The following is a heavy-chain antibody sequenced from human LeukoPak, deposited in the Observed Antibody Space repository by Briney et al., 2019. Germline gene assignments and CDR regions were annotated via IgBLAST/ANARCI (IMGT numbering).Heavy chain of an antibody. CDR1: GGSISSSSYY. D-gene: IGHD3-16*01. CDR2: IYYSGST. CDR3: ARVPRGGDRFDP. J-gene: IGHJ5*02. Sequence: SETLSLTCTVSGGSISSSSYYWGWIRQPPGKGLEWIGSIYYSGSTYYNPSLKNRVTISVDTSKNQFSLKLSSVTAADTAVYYCARVPRGGDRFDPWGQGTLVTVSS. V-gene: IGHV4-39*07.